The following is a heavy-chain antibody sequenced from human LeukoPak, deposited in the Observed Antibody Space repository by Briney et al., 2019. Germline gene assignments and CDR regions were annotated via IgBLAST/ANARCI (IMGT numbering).Heavy chain of an antibody. CDR1: GGSISSSSYC. D-gene: IGHD3-3*02. V-gene: IGHV4-39*01. Sequence: SETLSLTCTVSGGSISSSSYCWGWIRQPPGKGLEWIGSIDYSGGTYYNPSLKSRATISVDTSKNQFSLKPSSVTAADPAVYYCARRLSAPLKVGYWGQGTLVAVSS. J-gene: IGHJ4*02. CDR2: IDYSGGT. CDR3: ARRLSAPLKVGY.